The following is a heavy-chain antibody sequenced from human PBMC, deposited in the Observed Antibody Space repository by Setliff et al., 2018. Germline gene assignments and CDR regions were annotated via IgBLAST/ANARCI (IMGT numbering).Heavy chain of an antibody. J-gene: IGHJ6*03. CDR2: INPGNGNT. V-gene: IGHV1-3*01. CDR3: ARDKGYDSSGYYFYYYYYMDV. Sequence: ASVKVSCKASGYTLTDYAMHWVRQAPGQRLEWMGWINPGNGNTKYSQKFQGRVTITRDTSASTAYMELSSLRSEETAVYYCARDKGYDSSGYYFYYYYYMDVWGKGITVTVSS. D-gene: IGHD3-22*01. CDR1: GYTLTDYA.